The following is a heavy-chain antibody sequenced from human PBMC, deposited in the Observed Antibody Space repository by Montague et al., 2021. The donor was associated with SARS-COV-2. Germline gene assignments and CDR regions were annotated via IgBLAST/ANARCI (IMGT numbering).Heavy chain of an antibody. CDR2: ISHSGSA. Sequence: TLSLTCTVSGDSISSGGYYWSWHRRHPGKGLEWIGHISHSGSANYNLSLKSPVTIAVNTDKNQFTLKLTSVNVADTAVYYCTRGAPGYWGQGTVVTVSS. CDR3: TRGAPGY. CDR1: GDSISSGGYY. J-gene: IGHJ4*02. V-gene: IGHV4-31*01.